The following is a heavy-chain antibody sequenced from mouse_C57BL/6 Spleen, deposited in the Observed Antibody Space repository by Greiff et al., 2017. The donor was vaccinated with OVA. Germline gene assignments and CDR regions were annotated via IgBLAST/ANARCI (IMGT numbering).Heavy chain of an antibody. CDR2: INPGSGGT. Sequence: QVQLQQSGAELVRPGTSVKVSCKASGYAFTNYLIEWVKQRPGQGLEWIGVINPGSGGTNYNEKFKGKATLTADTSSSTAYMQLSSLTSEDSAVYYGARGYIMAYWGQGTLVTVSA. CDR1: GYAFTNYL. D-gene: IGHD1-2*01. V-gene: IGHV1-54*01. CDR3: ARGYIMAY. J-gene: IGHJ3*01.